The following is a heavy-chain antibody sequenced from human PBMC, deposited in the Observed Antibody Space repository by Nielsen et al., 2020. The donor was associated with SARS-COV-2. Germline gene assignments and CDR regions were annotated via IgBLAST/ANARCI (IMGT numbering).Heavy chain of an antibody. V-gene: IGHV3-7*01. CDR3: ASGAVAGLYYYYGMDV. J-gene: IGHJ6*02. D-gene: IGHD6-19*01. CDR1: GFTFSNAW. Sequence: GESLKISCAASGFTFSNAWMSWVRQAPGKGLEWVANIKQDGSEKYYVDSVKGRFTISRDNAKNSLYLQMNSLRAEDTAVYYCASGAVAGLYYYYGMDVWGQGTTVTVSS. CDR2: IKQDGSEK.